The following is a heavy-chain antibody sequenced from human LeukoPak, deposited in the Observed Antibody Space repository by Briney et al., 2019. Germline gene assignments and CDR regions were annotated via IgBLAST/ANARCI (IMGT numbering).Heavy chain of an antibody. D-gene: IGHD2-2*01. Sequence: SVKVSCKASGGTFSSYAISWVRRAPGQGLEWIGGIIPIFGTANYAQRFQGRVTITTDESTSTAYMELSSLRSEDTAVYYCARGQYQLPWGDWFDPWGQGTLVTVSS. CDR3: ARGQYQLPWGDWFDP. CDR1: GGTFSSYA. CDR2: IIPIFGTA. J-gene: IGHJ5*02. V-gene: IGHV1-69*05.